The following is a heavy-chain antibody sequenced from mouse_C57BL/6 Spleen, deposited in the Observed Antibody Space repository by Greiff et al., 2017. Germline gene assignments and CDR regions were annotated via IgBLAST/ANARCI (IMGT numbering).Heavy chain of an antibody. Sequence: QVQLQQPGAELVKPGASVKLSCKASGYTFTSYWMHWVKQRPGRGLEWIGRIDPNSGGTKYNETFKSKATLTVDKPSSTAYMQLSSLTSEDSAVYYCASITTVVADYAIDYWGQVTSVTVSS. J-gene: IGHJ4*01. V-gene: IGHV1-72*01. CDR2: IDPNSGGT. D-gene: IGHD1-1*01. CDR3: ASITTVVADYAIDY. CDR1: GYTFTSYW.